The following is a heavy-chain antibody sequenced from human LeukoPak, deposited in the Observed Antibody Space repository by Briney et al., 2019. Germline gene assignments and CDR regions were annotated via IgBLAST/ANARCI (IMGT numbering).Heavy chain of an antibody. J-gene: IGHJ4*02. Sequence: AETLSLTCTVSSASITYNYWSWIRQPPGKGLEWLGYIFNSGTTNYNPSLRSRVTISADTSRNQFSLKLPSLTAADTPVYYCARHPPGTGRGWHALDYWGEGIFVTVS. CDR1: SASITYNY. V-gene: IGHV4-59*08. D-gene: IGHD6-19*01. CDR3: ARHPPGTGRGWHALDY. CDR2: IFNSGTT.